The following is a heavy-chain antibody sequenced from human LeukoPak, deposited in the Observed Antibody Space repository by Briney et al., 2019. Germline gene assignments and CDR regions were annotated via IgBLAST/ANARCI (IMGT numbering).Heavy chain of an antibody. D-gene: IGHD6-13*01. J-gene: IGHJ4*02. CDR2: ISYDGSNK. V-gene: IGHV3-30-3*01. CDR3: ARASSSWYTVIGIYFDY. Sequence: PGGSLRLSCVGSGFTLSAYLVHWVRQAPGKGLEWVAVISYDGSNKYYADSVKGRFTISRDNSKNTLYLQMNSLRAEDTAVYYCARASSSWYTVIGIYFDYWGQGTLVTVSS. CDR1: GFTLSAYL.